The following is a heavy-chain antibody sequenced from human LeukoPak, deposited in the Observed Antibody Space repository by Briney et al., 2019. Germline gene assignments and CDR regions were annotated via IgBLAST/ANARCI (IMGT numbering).Heavy chain of an antibody. CDR2: IYYSGST. CDR3: ARLRAYYYDSSGYYNFDF. CDR1: GGSVSSGGYY. J-gene: IGHJ4*02. D-gene: IGHD3-22*01. Sequence: KPSQTLSLTCTVSGGSVSSGGYYWSWIRQHPGKGLEWIGYIYYSGSTYYNPSLQSRVTISVDTSKNQFSLRLSSVTAADTAVYYCARLRAYYYDSSGYYNFDFWGQGTLVTVSS. V-gene: IGHV4-31*03.